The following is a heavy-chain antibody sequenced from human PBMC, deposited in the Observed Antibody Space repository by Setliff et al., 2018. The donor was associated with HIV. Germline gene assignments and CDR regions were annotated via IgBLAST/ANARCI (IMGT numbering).Heavy chain of an antibody. CDR2: IYVNGKA. Sequence: SETLSLTCNISGASMNSYYWSWVRQSAGQELEWIGRIYVNGKANYNPSLKSRVTMSVGKSKSQFSLRLRSVTAADTAVYYCARGWFGGYYFDYWGQGTLVTVSS. CDR1: GASMNSYY. D-gene: IGHD3-10*01. CDR3: ARGWFGGYYFDY. J-gene: IGHJ4*02. V-gene: IGHV4-4*07.